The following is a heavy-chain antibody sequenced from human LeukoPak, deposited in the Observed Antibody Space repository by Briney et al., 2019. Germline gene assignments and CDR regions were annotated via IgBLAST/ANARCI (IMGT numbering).Heavy chain of an antibody. J-gene: IGHJ4*02. V-gene: IGHV1-69*04. D-gene: IGHD6-19*01. CDR1: GGTFSSYA. CDR2: IIPILGIA. Sequence: SVKVSCKASGGTFSSYAISWVRQAPGQGLEWMGRIIPILGIANYAQKFQGRVTITADKSTSTAYMELSSLRSEDTAVYYCAREGIAVAGVFDYWGQGTLVTVSS. CDR3: AREGIAVAGVFDY.